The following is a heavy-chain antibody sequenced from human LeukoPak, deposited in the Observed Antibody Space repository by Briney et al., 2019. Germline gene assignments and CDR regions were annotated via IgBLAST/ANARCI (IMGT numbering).Heavy chain of an antibody. Sequence: GGSLRLSCAASGFTFSSYSMNWVRQAPGKGLEWVSSISSSSSYIYYADSVKGRFTISRDNAKNSLYLQMNSLRAEDTAAYYCAAAAGDYWYFDLWGRGTLVTVSS. CDR1: GFTFSSYS. V-gene: IGHV3-21*01. J-gene: IGHJ2*01. CDR2: ISSSSSYI. CDR3: AAAAGDYWYFDL. D-gene: IGHD6-13*01.